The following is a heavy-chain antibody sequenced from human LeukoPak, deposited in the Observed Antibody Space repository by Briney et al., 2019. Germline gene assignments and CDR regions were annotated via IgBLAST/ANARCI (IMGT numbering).Heavy chain of an antibody. J-gene: IGHJ4*02. CDR1: GFTVSSNY. V-gene: IGHV3-53*01. D-gene: IGHD6-6*01. CDR3: ARGGTIDEYSSSSGGYFDY. CDR2: IYSGGST. Sequence: RSGGSLRLSCAASGFTVSSNYMSWVRQAPGKGLEWVSVIYSGGSTYYAYSVKGRFTISRDNSKNTLYLQMNSLRAEDTAVYYCARGGTIDEYSSSSGGYFDYWGQGTLVTVSS.